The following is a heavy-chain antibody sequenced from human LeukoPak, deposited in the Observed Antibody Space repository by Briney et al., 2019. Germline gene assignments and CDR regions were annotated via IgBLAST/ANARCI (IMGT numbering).Heavy chain of an antibody. CDR3: ASHPNYGDYAVNGMDV. D-gene: IGHD4-17*01. CDR2: IIPIFGTA. CDR1: GGTFSSYA. V-gene: IGHV1-69*13. J-gene: IGHJ6*02. Sequence: GASVKVSCKASGGTFSSYAISWVRQAPGQGLEWMGGIIPIFGTANYAQKFQGRVTITADESTSTAYMELSSLRSEDTAVYYCASHPNYGDYAVNGMDVWGQGTTVTVSS.